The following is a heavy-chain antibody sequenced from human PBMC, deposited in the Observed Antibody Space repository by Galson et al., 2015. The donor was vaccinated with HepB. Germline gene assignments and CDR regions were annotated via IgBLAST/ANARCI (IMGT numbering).Heavy chain of an antibody. J-gene: IGHJ6*02. V-gene: IGHV1-58*02. CDR3: AAVVAADYYGTDI. D-gene: IGHD2-15*01. CDR1: GFTFTSSA. Sequence: SVKVSCKASGFTFTSSAMQWVRQARGQRLEWIGWIVVGSGNTNYAQKFQERVTITRDMSTSTAYMELSSLRSENTAVYYCAAVVAADYYGTDIWGQGTTVTVSS. CDR2: IVVGSGNT.